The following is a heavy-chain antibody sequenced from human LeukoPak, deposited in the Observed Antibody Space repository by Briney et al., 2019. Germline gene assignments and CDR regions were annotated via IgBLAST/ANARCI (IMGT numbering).Heavy chain of an antibody. D-gene: IGHD5-12*01. V-gene: IGHV3-74*01. Sequence: PGGSLRLSCAASGFTFSSYWMHWVRQAPGKGPVWVSRINSDGSSTSYADSVKGRFTISRDNAKNTLYLQMNSLRAEDTAVYYCAKHSYRVDSFTDYWGQGTLVTVSS. J-gene: IGHJ4*02. CDR1: GFTFSSYW. CDR2: INSDGSST. CDR3: AKHSYRVDSFTDY.